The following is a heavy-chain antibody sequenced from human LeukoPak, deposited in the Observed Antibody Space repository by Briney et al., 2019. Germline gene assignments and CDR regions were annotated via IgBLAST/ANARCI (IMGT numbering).Heavy chain of an antibody. CDR1: GGSISSYY. CDR2: IYTSGST. CDR3: ASNQQGYSYGFTQIYYYYYMDV. Sequence: SETLSLTCTVSGGSISSYYWSWIRQPAGKGLEWIGRIYTSGSTNYNPSLKSRVTISVDTSKNQFSLKLSSVTAADTAVYYCASNQQGYSYGFTQIYYYYYMDVWGKGTTVTISS. J-gene: IGHJ6*03. D-gene: IGHD5-18*01. V-gene: IGHV4-4*07.